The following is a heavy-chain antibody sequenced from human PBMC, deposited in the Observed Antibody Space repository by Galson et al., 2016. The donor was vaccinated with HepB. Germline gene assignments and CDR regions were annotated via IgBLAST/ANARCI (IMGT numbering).Heavy chain of an antibody. CDR2: IYPGDSYT. CDR3: ARRQVMVGSRDWFDP. D-gene: IGHD1-26*01. CDR1: GYNFSSDW. Sequence: QSGAEVTKPGESLKISCKASGYNFSSDWIGWVRQMSGKGLEWVGIIYPGDSYTTYSPSFQGQVTISADKSISTAYLQWRSLKASNTAMYYCARRQVMVGSRDWFDPWGQGTLVTVSS. V-gene: IGHV5-51*01. J-gene: IGHJ5*02.